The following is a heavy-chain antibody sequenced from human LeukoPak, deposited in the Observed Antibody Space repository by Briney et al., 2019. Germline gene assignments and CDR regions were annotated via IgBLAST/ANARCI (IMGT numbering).Heavy chain of an antibody. CDR3: ARGASSSWYFDY. D-gene: IGHD6-13*01. CDR2: IYHSGST. J-gene: IGHJ4*02. V-gene: IGHV4-38-2*02. CDR1: GYSIRSGYY. Sequence: PSETLSLTCTVSGYSIRSGYYWGWIRQPPGKGLEWIGSIYHSGSTYCNPSLKSRVTISVDTSKNQFSLKLSSVTAADTAVYYCARGASSSWYFDYWGQGTLVTVSS.